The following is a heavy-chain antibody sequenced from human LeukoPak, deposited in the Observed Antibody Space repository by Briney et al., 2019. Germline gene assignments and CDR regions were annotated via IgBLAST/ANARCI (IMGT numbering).Heavy chain of an antibody. CDR2: IYHSGST. CDR1: GGSISSHY. CDR3: ARLGYCSSTSCYNDDY. V-gene: IGHV4-59*11. Sequence: SETLSLTCTVSGGSISSHYWSWIRQPPGKGLEWIGYIYHSGSTKYNPSLKSRVTISVDTSKNQFSLKLSSVTAADTAVYYCARLGYCSSTSCYNDDYWGQGTLVTVSS. D-gene: IGHD2-2*02. J-gene: IGHJ4*02.